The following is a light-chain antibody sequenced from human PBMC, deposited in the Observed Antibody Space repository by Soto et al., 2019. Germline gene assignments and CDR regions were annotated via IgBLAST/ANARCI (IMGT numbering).Light chain of an antibody. CDR1: QSVSKW. J-gene: IGKJ1*01. CDR2: DAA. Sequence: DIQMTQSPSTLSASVGDRVTITCRASQSVSKWLAWYQQKPGKAPKVLIFDAAILESGVPSRFSGSGSGTAFTLTISGLQPYEYATYYCQQYYNYLTRTFGQGTKVEVK. V-gene: IGKV1-5*01. CDR3: QQYYNYLTRT.